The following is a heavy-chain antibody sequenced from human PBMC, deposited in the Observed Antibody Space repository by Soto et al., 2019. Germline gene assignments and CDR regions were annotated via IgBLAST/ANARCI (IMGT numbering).Heavy chain of an antibody. CDR3: ARASRGAAAGTLNWFDP. Sequence: QVQLVQSGAEVKKPGASVRVSCKASGYVFTSYGISWVRQAPGQGLEWMGWITTFNGNTNYAQKFQGRVNMTTDTSSTTAYMELRTLTSDDRAMYYCARASRGAAAGTLNWFDPWGQGTLVTVSS. D-gene: IGHD6-13*01. CDR2: ITTFNGNT. V-gene: IGHV1-18*01. CDR1: GYVFTSYG. J-gene: IGHJ5*02.